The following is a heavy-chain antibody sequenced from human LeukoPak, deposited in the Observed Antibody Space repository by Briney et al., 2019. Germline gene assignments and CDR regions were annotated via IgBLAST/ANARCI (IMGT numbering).Heavy chain of an antibody. J-gene: IGHJ6*03. CDR3: ARAKLRFLEWASGYMDV. CDR1: GFTFSSYW. V-gene: IGHV3-7*01. D-gene: IGHD3-3*01. Sequence: GGSLRLSCAASGFTFSSYWMSWVRQAPGKGLEWVANIKQDGSEKYYADSVKGRFTISRDNAKNSLYLQMNSLRAEDTAVYYCARAKLRFLEWASGYMDVWGKGTTVTVSS. CDR2: IKQDGSEK.